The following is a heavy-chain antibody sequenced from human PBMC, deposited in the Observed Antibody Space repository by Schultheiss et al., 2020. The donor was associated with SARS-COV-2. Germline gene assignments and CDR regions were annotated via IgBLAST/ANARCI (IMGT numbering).Heavy chain of an antibody. J-gene: IGHJ4*02. CDR3: ARGGLYVVAARNFKFDY. D-gene: IGHD6-6*01. Sequence: SETLSLTCAVYGGSFSGYYWSWIRQPPGKGLEWIGEINHSGSTNYNPSLKSRVTISVDTSKNQFSLKLSSVTAADTAVYYCARGGLYVVAARNFKFDYWGQGTLVTVSS. CDR1: GGSFSGYY. V-gene: IGHV4-34*01. CDR2: INHSGST.